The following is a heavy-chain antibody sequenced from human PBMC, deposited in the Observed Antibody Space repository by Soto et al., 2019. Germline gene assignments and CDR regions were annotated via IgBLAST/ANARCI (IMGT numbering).Heavy chain of an antibody. Sequence: GXSVKVSCKASVYTFTSYGISWVRQAPGQGLEWMGWISAYNGNTNYAQKLQGRVTMTTDTSTSTAYMELRSLRSDDTAVYYCARGSVGYSYGPGYDYWGQGTLVTVSS. CDR3: ARGSVGYSYGPGYDY. CDR2: ISAYNGNT. D-gene: IGHD5-18*01. V-gene: IGHV1-18*01. CDR1: VYTFTSYG. J-gene: IGHJ4*02.